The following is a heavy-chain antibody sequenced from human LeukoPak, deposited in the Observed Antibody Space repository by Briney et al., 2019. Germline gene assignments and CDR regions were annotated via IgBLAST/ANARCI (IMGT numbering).Heavy chain of an antibody. V-gene: IGHV4-39*07. Sequence: SETLSLTCTVSGGSISSSSYYWGWIRQPPGKGLEWIRSIYYSGSTYYNPSLKSRVTISVDTSKNQFSLKLSSVTAADTAVYYCARAFYYYASRAFDIWGQGTMVTVSS. CDR3: ARAFYYYASRAFDI. J-gene: IGHJ3*02. CDR2: IYYSGST. CDR1: GGSISSSSYY. D-gene: IGHD3-10*01.